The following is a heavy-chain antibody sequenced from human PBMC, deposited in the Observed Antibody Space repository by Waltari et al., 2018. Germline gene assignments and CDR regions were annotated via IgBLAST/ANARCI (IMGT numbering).Heavy chain of an antibody. CDR1: GFPFSSYW. D-gene: IGHD1-1*01. V-gene: IGHV3-74*03. CDR3: ARVSRRTYRSPVPGRHYYYGMDV. Sequence: EEQLVESGGGLVQPGDSLRLSCAVSGFPFSSYWMNWVSRISSDASDTTYADSLKGRFTISRDNAKNTLYLQMNRLRAEDTAVYFCARVSRRTYRSPVPGRHYYYGMDVWGQGTTVTVSS. J-gene: IGHJ6*02. CDR2: ISSDASDT.